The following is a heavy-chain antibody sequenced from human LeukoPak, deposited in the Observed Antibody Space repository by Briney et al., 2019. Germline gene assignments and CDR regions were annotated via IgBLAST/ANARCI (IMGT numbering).Heavy chain of an antibody. D-gene: IGHD3-9*01. CDR1: GGSISDSSYY. CDR2: IYTSGRT. J-gene: IGHJ4*02. Sequence: SSETLSLTCSVSGGSISDSSYYWSWIRQPAGKGLEWIGRIYTSGRTNYNPSLRSRVTISVDTSKNLFSLNLTSVTAADTAVYYCARLYYDILSSSYYFDYWGQGTLVTVSS. CDR3: ARLYYDILSSSYYFDY. V-gene: IGHV4-61*02.